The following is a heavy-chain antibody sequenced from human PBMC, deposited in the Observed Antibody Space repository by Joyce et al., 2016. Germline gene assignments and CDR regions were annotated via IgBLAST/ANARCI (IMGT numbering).Heavy chain of an antibody. V-gene: IGHV2-5*02. CDR1: GFSLSTNGVG. Sequence: QITLKASGPTLVKPTQTLTLTCTFSGFSLSTNGVGVGWIRQPPGQAPEWLAFIYWDDDKRYWASLKSRLTITKDTSKNQVVLAMTNMDPVDTATYYCAHRRPGDSYVFDFWGLGAQVTVSS. J-gene: IGHJ4*02. D-gene: IGHD3-16*01. CDR2: IYWDDDK. CDR3: AHRRPGDSYVFDF.